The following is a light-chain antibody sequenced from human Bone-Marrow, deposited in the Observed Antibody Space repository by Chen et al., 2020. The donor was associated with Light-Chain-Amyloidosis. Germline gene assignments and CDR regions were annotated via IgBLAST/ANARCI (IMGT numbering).Light chain of an antibody. CDR1: RCDVGGYNF. Sequence: QSALTQPASVSGSPGQSITISCTRSRCDVGGYNFVSWYQQLPGKAPKLLIYYVTNPPSGVSYRFSGSKSGNTASLTVSGLQAEDEADYYCSSYTVSSTWVFGGGTKLTVL. V-gene: IGLV2-14*03. CDR3: SSYTVSSTWV. CDR2: YVT. J-gene: IGLJ3*02.